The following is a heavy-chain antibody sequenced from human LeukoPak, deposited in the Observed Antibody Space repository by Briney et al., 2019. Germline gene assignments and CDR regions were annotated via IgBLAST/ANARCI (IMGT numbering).Heavy chain of an antibody. V-gene: IGHV3-30*18. CDR2: ISYDGSNK. J-gene: IGHJ4*02. CDR1: GFTFSSYG. D-gene: IGHD5-18*01. Sequence: TGRSLRLSCAASGFTFSSYGMHWVRQAPGKGLEWVAVISYDGSNKYYADSVKGRFTISRDNSKNTLYLQMNSLRAEDTAVYYCAKEPCSYGYVDYWGQGTLVTVSS. CDR3: AKEPCSYGYVDY.